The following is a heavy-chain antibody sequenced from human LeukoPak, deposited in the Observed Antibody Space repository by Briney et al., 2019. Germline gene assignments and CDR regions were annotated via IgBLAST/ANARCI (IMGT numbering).Heavy chain of an antibody. CDR3: AKEGRGMGAATIDY. Sequence: ASVKVSCKVSGYTLTELSMHWVRQAPGKGLEWMGGFDPEDDEIIYAQKFQGRVTMTEDTSTDTVYMELSSLRSEDTAVYYCAKEGRGMGAATIDYWGQGTLVTVSS. D-gene: IGHD1-26*01. V-gene: IGHV1-24*01. J-gene: IGHJ4*02. CDR2: FDPEDDEI. CDR1: GYTLTELS.